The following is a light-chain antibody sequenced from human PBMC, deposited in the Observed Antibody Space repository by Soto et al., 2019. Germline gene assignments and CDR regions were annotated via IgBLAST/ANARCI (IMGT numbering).Light chain of an antibody. CDR2: DAS. Sequence: DIRMTQSPSSLSASVGDRVTITCRASQSIDTFLNWYQHKPGKAPKLLIYDASTLQSGVPSRFSGSGSGRDFTLTITRLQREDFATYYCQQSYSSSASIFGQGTKLEIK. J-gene: IGKJ2*02. V-gene: IGKV1-39*01. CDR3: QQSYSSSASI. CDR1: QSIDTF.